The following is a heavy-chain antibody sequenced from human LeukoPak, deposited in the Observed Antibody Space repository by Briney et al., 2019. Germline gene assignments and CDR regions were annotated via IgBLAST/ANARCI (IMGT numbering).Heavy chain of an antibody. J-gene: IGHJ5*02. V-gene: IGHV3-21*01. CDR2: ISSSSSYI. D-gene: IGHD3-3*01. Sequence: GGSLRLSCAASGFTFSSYSMNWVRQAPGKGLEWVSSISSSSSYIYYADSVKGRFTISRDNAKNSLYLQMNSLRAEDTAVYYCARDPIITIFGVEGWFDPWGQGTLVTVSS. CDR3: ARDPIITIFGVEGWFDP. CDR1: GFTFSSYS.